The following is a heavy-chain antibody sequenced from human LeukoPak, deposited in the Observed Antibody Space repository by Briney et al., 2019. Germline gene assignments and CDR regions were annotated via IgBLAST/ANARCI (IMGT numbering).Heavy chain of an antibody. CDR2: ISRNSGSI. CDR1: GYTSADYA. J-gene: IGHJ4*02. Sequence: GGSLRLSCAPAGYTSADYATHWGRQAPGEGLGWGSGISRNSGSIGYADSVKGRFTISRDNAKNSLYLQMNSLRAEDTALYYCAKGTRIAAAGSFDYWGQGTLVTVSS. CDR3: AKGTRIAAAGSFDY. D-gene: IGHD6-13*01. V-gene: IGHV3-9*02.